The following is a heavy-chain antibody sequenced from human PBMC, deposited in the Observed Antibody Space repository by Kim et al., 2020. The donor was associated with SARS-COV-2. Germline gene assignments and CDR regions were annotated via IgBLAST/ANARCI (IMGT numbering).Heavy chain of an antibody. Sequence: GGSLRLSCAASGFTFSSSAMTWVRQAPGKGLEWVAGIPPSGDITFSADSVKGRFTISRDNSKNTLYLQLSNLRAEDTALYYCIRGHSSLTHGGKGT. D-gene: IGHD2-15*01. V-gene: IGHV3-23*01. CDR2: IPPSGDIT. J-gene: IGHJ6*03. CDR1: GFTFSSSA. CDR3: IRGHSSLTH.